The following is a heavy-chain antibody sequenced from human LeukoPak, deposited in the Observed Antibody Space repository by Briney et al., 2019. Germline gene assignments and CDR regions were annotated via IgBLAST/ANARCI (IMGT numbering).Heavy chain of an antibody. CDR3: AKGGVYSSGWDYFDY. J-gene: IGHJ4*02. D-gene: IGHD6-19*01. V-gene: IGHV3-23*01. CDR2: ISGSGGST. CDR1: GFTFSSYA. Sequence: GGSLRPSCAASGFTFSSYAMSWVRQAPGKGLEWVSAISGSGGSTYYADSVKGRFTISRDNSKNTLYLQMNTLRAEDTAIYYCAKGGVYSSGWDYFDYWGQGTLVTVSS.